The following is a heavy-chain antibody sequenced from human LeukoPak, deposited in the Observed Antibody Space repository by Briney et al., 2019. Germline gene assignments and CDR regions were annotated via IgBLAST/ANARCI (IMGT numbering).Heavy chain of an antibody. CDR1: GGSFSGYY. V-gene: IGHV4-59*01. CDR3: ARGRSGWYWFDP. D-gene: IGHD6-19*01. Sequence: SETLSLTCAAYGGSFSGYYWSWIRQPPGKGLEWIGYIYYSGSTNYNPSLKSRVTISVDTSKNQFSLKLSSVTAADTAVYYCARGRSGWYWFDPWGQGTLVTVSS. CDR2: IYYSGST. J-gene: IGHJ5*02.